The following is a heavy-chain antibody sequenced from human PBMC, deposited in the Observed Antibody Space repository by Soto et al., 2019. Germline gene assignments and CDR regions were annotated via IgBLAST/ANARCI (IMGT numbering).Heavy chain of an antibody. J-gene: IGHJ4*02. CDR1: GGSTSSGGYS. CDR2: IYHSGST. Sequence: PSEILSLTCAVSGGSTSSGGYSWSWIRQPPGKGLEWIGYIYHSGSTYYNPSLKSRVTISVDRSKSQFSLKLSSVTAADTAVYYCARGGDFHYYDSSGYSNWGQGTLVTVSS. V-gene: IGHV4-30-2*01. CDR3: ARGGDFHYYDSSGYSN. D-gene: IGHD3-22*01.